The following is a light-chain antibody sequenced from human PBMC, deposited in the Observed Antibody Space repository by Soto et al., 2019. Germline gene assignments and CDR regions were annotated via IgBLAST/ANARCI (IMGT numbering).Light chain of an antibody. J-gene: IGKJ5*01. CDR1: QGVSSW. Sequence: DIHVTPSPSSVSAYVRDRVTITFRASQGVSSWLAWYQQKPGKAPKVLIYGASTLQSGVPSRFSGSGSGTDYTLTISSLQPEDFATYYCQQSYRTPTFAQGTRLEVK. V-gene: IGKV1-12*01. CDR2: GAS. CDR3: QQSYRTPT.